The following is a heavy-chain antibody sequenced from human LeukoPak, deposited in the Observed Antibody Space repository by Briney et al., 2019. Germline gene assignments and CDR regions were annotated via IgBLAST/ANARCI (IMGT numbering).Heavy chain of an antibody. V-gene: IGHV4-39*07. J-gene: IGHJ4*02. Sequence: SETLSLTCTVSGGSISTPGYYWGWIRQPPGKGLEWIGSLYHSGSTYYKPSLKSRATISVDTSKNQFSLKLSSVTAADTAVYYCARKGSSSWAYYFDYWGQGTLVTVSS. CDR1: GGSISTPGYY. CDR3: ARKGSSSWAYYFDY. CDR2: LYHSGST. D-gene: IGHD6-13*01.